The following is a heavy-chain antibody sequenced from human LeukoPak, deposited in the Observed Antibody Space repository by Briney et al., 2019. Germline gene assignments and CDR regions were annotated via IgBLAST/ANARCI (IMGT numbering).Heavy chain of an antibody. CDR1: GLTVSSNY. V-gene: IGHV3-66*01. Sequence: PGGSLRLSCAASGLTVSSNYMSWVRQAPGKGLEWVSAIYSGADSYYADSVKGRFTISRDISKNTLYLQMNSLRVEDTAVYYCARAPSYRYAMDVWGQGTTVTVSS. CDR2: IYSGADS. CDR3: ARAPSYRYAMDV. J-gene: IGHJ6*02. D-gene: IGHD1-26*01.